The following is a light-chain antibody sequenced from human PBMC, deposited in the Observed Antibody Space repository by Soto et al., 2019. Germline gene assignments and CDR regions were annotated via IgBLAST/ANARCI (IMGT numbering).Light chain of an antibody. CDR1: SNDVGGYNY. CDR3: CSYAGSYPYV. V-gene: IGLV2-11*01. J-gene: IGLJ1*01. Sequence: QSVLTQPRSVSGSPGQSVTISCTGTSNDVGGYNYVSWYQQHPGKAPKLMIYDVSKRPSGVPDRFSGSKSGNTASLIISGLQAEDEADYYCCSYAGSYPYVFGTGTKVTVL. CDR2: DVS.